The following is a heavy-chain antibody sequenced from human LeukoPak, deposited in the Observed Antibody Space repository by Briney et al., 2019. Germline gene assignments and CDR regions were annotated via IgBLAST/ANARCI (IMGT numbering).Heavy chain of an antibody. CDR1: GGSFSGYY. V-gene: IGHV4-34*01. Sequence: SETLSLTCAVYGGSFSGYYWSWIRQPPGRQLEWIGSVYSSGSLYYNPSLKSRVTISVDTSNNHFSLRLNPVTAADTAVYYCARDRRQRDYFDFWGQGARVTVSS. CDR2: VYSSGSL. CDR3: ARDRRQRDYFDF. J-gene: IGHJ4*02. D-gene: IGHD1-1*01.